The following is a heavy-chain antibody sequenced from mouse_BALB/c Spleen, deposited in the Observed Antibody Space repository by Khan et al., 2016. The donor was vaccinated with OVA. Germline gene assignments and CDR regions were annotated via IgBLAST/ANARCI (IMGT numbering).Heavy chain of an antibody. V-gene: IGHV1-7*01. Sequence: QVQLQQSGAELAKPGASVKMSCKASGYTFINYWILWVKQRPGQGLEWIGYINPSTAYTEYNQNFKDKATLTADKYSSTAYMQLSSLTSEDAADYYCTRRGLRWDFDYWGQGTTLTVSS. CDR2: INPSTAYT. D-gene: IGHD1-1*01. J-gene: IGHJ2*01. CDR1: GYTFINYW. CDR3: TRRGLRWDFDY.